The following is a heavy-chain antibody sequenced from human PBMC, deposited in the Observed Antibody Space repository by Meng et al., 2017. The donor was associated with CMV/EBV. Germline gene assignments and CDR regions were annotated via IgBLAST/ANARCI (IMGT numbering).Heavy chain of an antibody. CDR2: IYWDDDK. D-gene: IGHD5-18*01. J-gene: IGHJ4*02. Sequence: QVTLKGLCPRLVTPATTLPRTIPFSGCSLRTCGVGVGWIRQTPGKALEWLALIYWDDDKRYSPSLKSRLTITKDTSKNQVVLTMTNMDPVDTATYYCAHRGSYGYHGYRGQGTLVTVSS. V-gene: IGHV2-5*02. CDR3: AHRGSYGYHGY. CDR1: GCSLRTCGVG.